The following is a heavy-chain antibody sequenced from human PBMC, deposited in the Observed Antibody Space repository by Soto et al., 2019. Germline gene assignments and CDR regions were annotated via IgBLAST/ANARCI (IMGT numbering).Heavy chain of an antibody. V-gene: IGHV4-30-2*01. CDR3: ARRTGDPDC. CDR1: GGSISSGYS. D-gene: IGHD7-27*01. Sequence: QLQLQASGSGLVKPSQTLSLTCAVSGGSISSGYSGSWIRQAPVKGLGWIGYMYHSGGTYYNPSLKSRVTISGDRSKHKFSLSLDSVTAADTAVYYCARRTGDPDCWGQGTLVTVSS. CDR2: MYHSGGT. J-gene: IGHJ4*02.